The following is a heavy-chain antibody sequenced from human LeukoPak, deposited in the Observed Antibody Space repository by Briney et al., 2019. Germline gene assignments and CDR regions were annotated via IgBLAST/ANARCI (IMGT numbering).Heavy chain of an antibody. Sequence: QPGGALRLSCATSGFSFSNYGMSWVRQAPGKGLEWVSVIYSGGSTYYADSVKGRFTISRDNSKNTLYLQMNSLRAEDTAVYYCARDGDGSKWELHAFDIWGQGTMVTVSS. J-gene: IGHJ3*02. CDR2: IYSGGST. D-gene: IGHD1-26*01. CDR1: GFSFSNYG. CDR3: ARDGDGSKWELHAFDI. V-gene: IGHV3-66*01.